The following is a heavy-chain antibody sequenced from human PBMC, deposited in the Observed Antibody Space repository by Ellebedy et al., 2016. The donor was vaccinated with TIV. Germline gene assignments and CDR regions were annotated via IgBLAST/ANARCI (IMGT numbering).Heavy chain of an antibody. J-gene: IGHJ4*02. Sequence: PGGSLRLSCAASRVTFRSYWMHWVRQDTGEGLVWVARINNDGSSTNYADSVKGRFTISRDNAESILYLQMNSLRVEDTAMYYCAGDLDVWGQGILVTVSS. CDR2: INNDGSST. D-gene: IGHD3-3*01. CDR1: RVTFRSYW. CDR3: AGDLDV. V-gene: IGHV3-74*01.